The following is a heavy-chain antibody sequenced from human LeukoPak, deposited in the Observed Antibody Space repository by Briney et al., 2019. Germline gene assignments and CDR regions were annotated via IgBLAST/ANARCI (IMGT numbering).Heavy chain of an antibody. Sequence: GASVKVSCKVSGYTLTELSMHWVRQAPGKGLEWMGGFDPEDGETIYAQKFQGRVTMTEDTSTDTAYMELSSLRSEDTAVYYCATDLVYNWNYDWFDPWGQGTLVTVSS. CDR3: ATDLVYNWNYDWFDP. CDR1: GYTLTELS. J-gene: IGHJ5*02. V-gene: IGHV1-24*01. CDR2: FDPEDGET. D-gene: IGHD1-7*01.